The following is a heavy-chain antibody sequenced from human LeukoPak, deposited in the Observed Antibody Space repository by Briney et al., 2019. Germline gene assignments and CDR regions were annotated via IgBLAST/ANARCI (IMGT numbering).Heavy chain of an antibody. CDR3: AKGIVVAGHFDY. CDR2: IIPIFGTA. D-gene: IGHD6-19*01. J-gene: IGHJ4*02. CDR1: GGTFSSYA. Sequence: GASVEVSCKASGGTFSSYAISWVRQAPGQGLEWMGGIIPIFGTANYAQKFQGRVTITADESTSTAYMELSSLRSEDTAVYYCAKGIVVAGHFDYWGQGTLVTVSS. V-gene: IGHV1-69*13.